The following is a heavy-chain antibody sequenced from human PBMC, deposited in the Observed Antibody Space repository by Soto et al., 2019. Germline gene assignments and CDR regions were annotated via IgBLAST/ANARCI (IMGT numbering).Heavy chain of an antibody. CDR3: ARWWSGSRQGFDP. D-gene: IGHD3-3*01. V-gene: IGHV4-31*03. CDR1: GGSISSGDYY. Sequence: QVQLQESGPGLVKPSQTLSLTCTVSGGSISSGDYYWSWIRQHPGKGLEWIGYIYYSRSTYYNPSLKSRVTISVDTSKNQFSLKLSSVTAAATAVYYCARWWSGSRQGFDPWGQGTLVTVSS. CDR2: IYYSRST. J-gene: IGHJ5*02.